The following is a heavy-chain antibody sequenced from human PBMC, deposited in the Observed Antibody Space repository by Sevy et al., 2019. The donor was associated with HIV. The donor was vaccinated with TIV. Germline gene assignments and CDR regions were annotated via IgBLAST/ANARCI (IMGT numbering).Heavy chain of an antibody. CDR3: ARSPPVVVVPGAPSWFDP. Sequence: SETLSLTCAVHDGSFSGYYWNWIRQIPGKGLEWIGEINESGITYYNPSLKSRVAISVDTSKKQFSLKLNSVTAADTALYFCARSPPVVVVPGAPSWFDPWGQGTLVTVSS. V-gene: IGHV4-34*01. CDR1: DGSFSGYY. D-gene: IGHD2-2*01. CDR2: INESGIT. J-gene: IGHJ5*02.